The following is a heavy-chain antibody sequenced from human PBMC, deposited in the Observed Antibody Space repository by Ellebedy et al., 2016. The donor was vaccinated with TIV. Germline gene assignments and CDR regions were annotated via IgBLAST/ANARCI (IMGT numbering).Heavy chain of an antibody. J-gene: IGHJ4*02. CDR3: ARRGGYHFDS. D-gene: IGHD2-15*01. Sequence: SETLSLTCSVSGGSTDNFYWSWIRQSPEKGLEWVGYAFYTGSTNYNPSLTSRVTISVDSSKSRVSLTLRSVTAADTAIYYCARRGGYHFDSWGQGTLVTVSP. CDR2: AFYTGST. CDR1: GGSTDNFY. V-gene: IGHV4-59*08.